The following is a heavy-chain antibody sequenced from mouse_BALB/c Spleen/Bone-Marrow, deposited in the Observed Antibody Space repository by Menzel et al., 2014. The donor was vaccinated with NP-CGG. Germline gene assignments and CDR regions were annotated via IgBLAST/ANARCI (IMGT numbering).Heavy chain of an antibody. V-gene: IGHV1-4*01. D-gene: IGHD2-14*01. CDR2: INPSSGYT. J-gene: IGHJ4*01. CDR1: GYTFTSYT. Sequence: VMLVESGAELARPGASVKMSCKASGYTFTSYTMHWVKQRPGQGLEWIGYINPSSGYTNYNQKFKDKATLTADKSSSTAYMQLSSLTSEDSAVYYCARRYDYAMDYWGQGTSVTVSS. CDR3: ARRYDYAMDY.